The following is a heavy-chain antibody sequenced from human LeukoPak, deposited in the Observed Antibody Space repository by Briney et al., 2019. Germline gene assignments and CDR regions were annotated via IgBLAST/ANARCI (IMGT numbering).Heavy chain of an antibody. V-gene: IGHV3-30*03. Sequence: GRSLRLSCAASGFTFSSYGMHWVRQAPGKGLEWVAVISYDGSNKYYADSVKGRFTISRDNSKNTLYLQMNSLRAEDTAVYYCAVSMCGDCYTYYYGMDVWGQGTTVTVSS. CDR2: ISYDGSNK. CDR1: GFTFSSYG. D-gene: IGHD2-21*02. CDR3: AVSMCGDCYTYYYGMDV. J-gene: IGHJ6*02.